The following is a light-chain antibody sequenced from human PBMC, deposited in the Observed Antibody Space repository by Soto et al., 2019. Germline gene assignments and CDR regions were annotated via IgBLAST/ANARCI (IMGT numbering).Light chain of an antibody. CDR1: SSDVGNYNY. CDR2: DVS. CDR3: SSYTSSSTLYV. J-gene: IGLJ1*01. Sequence: QTVVTQPASVSGSPGQSMTISCTGTSSDVGNYNYVSWYQQHPGKVPKLMIYDVSNRPSGVSNRFSGSKSGNTASLTISGLQAEDEADYYCSSYTSSSTLYVFGTGTKVTVL. V-gene: IGLV2-14*01.